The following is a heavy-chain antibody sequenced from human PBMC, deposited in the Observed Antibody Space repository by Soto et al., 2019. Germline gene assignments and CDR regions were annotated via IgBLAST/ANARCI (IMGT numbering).Heavy chain of an antibody. J-gene: IGHJ6*02. CDR2: LWAGGNIR. D-gene: IGHD6-13*01. CDR3: TRDAQQLANYGMDV. Sequence: QVQLVESGGNVVQPGGSLRLSCAASGFSFSSHGMHWVRQAPGKGLAWVAHLWAGGNIRYYAYSVNGRFTISSDHSKNTLYLQMSRLGAEDTAVYYCTRDAQQLANYGMDVWGQGTTVTVSS. CDR1: GFSFSSHG. V-gene: IGHV3-33*01.